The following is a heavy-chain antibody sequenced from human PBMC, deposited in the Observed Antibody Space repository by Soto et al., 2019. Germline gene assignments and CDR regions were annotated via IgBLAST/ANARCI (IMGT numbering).Heavy chain of an antibody. CDR1: GFTFSSYA. V-gene: IGHV3-23*01. Sequence: EVQLLESGGGLVQPGGSLRLSCAASGFTFSSYAMSWVRQAPGKGLEWVSAISGSGGNTYYADSVKGRFSISRDNSKNPLYLQMNTLRADATAIYYCAQGFPIHRPPDYWGQGTLVTVSS. CDR2: ISGSGGNT. D-gene: IGHD3-3*01. CDR3: AQGFPIHRPPDY. J-gene: IGHJ4*02.